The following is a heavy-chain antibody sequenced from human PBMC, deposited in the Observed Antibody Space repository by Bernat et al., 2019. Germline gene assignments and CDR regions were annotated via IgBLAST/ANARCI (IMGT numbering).Heavy chain of an antibody. CDR1: GFTFSSYA. CDR2: ISYDGSNK. J-gene: IGHJ2*01. D-gene: IGHD4-11*01. CDR3: ARGSGSNPLGWYFDL. V-gene: IGHV3-30*01. Sequence: QVQLVESGGGVVQPGRSLRLSCAASGFTFSSYAMHWVRQAPGKGLEWVAVISYDGSNKYYADPVKGRFTISRDNSKNTLYLQMNSLRAEDTAVYYCARGSGSNPLGWYFDLWGRGTLVTVSS.